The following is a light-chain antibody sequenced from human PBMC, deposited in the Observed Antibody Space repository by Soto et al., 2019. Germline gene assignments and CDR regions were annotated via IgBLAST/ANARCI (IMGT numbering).Light chain of an antibody. CDR1: KSISSN. V-gene: IGKV3-15*01. Sequence: EIVMTQSPATLSVSPGERATLSCRAGKSISSNLAWYQLKPGQAPRLLIYGASTSATGIPARFSGSGSGTEFTLTITSLQSEDFAVYFWQQYNDGLTFGGGTKVEIK. CDR2: GAS. CDR3: QQYNDGLT. J-gene: IGKJ4*01.